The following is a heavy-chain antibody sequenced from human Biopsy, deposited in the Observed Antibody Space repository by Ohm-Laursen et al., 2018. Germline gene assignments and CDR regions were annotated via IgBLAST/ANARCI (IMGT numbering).Heavy chain of an antibody. V-gene: IGHV4-59*08. J-gene: IGHJ2*01. Sequence: TLSLTCIVSGGSISSYYWSWIRQPPGKGLEWIGYIYYTGSTNYNPSPKSRVTISVDTSMNHLSLRLTSVTAADTAVYYCARHAPSYSGSYWRYFDLWGRGTLVTVSS. CDR1: GGSISSYY. CDR3: ARHAPSYSGSYWRYFDL. D-gene: IGHD1-26*01. CDR2: IYYTGST.